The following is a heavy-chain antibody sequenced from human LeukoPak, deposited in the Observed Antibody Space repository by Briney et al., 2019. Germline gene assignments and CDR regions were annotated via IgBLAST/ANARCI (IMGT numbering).Heavy chain of an antibody. CDR3: ARRDSGVGRNFDY. CDR1: GGSFSGYY. D-gene: IGHD3-10*01. J-gene: IGHJ4*02. CDR2: INHSGST. Sequence: SETLSLTCAVYGGSFSGYYWSWIRQPPGKGLEWIGEINHSGSTNYNPSLKSRVTISVDTSKNQFSLKLSSVTAADTAVYYCARRDSGVGRNFDYWGQGTLVTVSS. V-gene: IGHV4-34*01.